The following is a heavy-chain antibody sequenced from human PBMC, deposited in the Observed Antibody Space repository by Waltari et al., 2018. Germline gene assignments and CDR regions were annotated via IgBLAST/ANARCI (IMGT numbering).Heavy chain of an antibody. V-gene: IGHV4-39*07. CDR1: GDSLMYILYY. J-gene: IGHJ5*02. CDR3: ARDPTKGVYNWFDP. Sequence: QPHLRESGPSLVKPSETLSPTSSVPGDSLMYILYYWGWIRQPPGKGLEWIGSTYYDGTTHYNSSLKGRATISVDPTKNQFSLEISSTTAADTAVYYCARDPTKGVYNWFDPWGQGILVIVSS. D-gene: IGHD3-10*01. CDR2: TYYDGTT.